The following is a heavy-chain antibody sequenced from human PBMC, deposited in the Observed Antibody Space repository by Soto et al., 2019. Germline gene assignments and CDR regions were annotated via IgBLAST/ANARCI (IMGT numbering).Heavy chain of an antibody. Sequence: GASVKVSCKASGGTFSSYAISWVRQAPGQGLEWMGGIIPIFGTANYAQKFQGRVTITADKSTSTAYMELSSLRSEDTAVYYCARAVPQFALGMDVWGQGTTVTVYS. J-gene: IGHJ6*02. CDR2: IIPIFGTA. V-gene: IGHV1-69*06. CDR1: GGTFSSYA. CDR3: ARAVPQFALGMDV. D-gene: IGHD3-10*01.